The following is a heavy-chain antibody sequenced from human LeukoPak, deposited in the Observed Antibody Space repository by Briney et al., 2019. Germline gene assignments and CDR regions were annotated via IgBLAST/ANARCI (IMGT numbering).Heavy chain of an antibody. CDR2: IYHSGST. CDR3: ARARTLGGYSYGRSPRRLDFDY. Sequence: SETLSLTCTVSGYSISSGYYWGWIRQPPGKGLEWIGSIYHSGSTYYNPSLKSRVTISVDTSKNQFPLKLSSVAAADTAVYYCARARTLGGYSYGRSPRRLDFDYWGQGTLVTVSS. J-gene: IGHJ4*02. V-gene: IGHV4-38-2*02. CDR1: GYSISSGYY. D-gene: IGHD5-18*01.